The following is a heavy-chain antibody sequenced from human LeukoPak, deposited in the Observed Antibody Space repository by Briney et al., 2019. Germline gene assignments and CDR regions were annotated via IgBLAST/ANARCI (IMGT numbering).Heavy chain of an antibody. CDR1: GDSVSSNSAA. D-gene: IGHD5-24*01. Sequence: PSQTLSLTCAISGDSVSSNSAAWNWLRQSPSRGLEWLGRTYYRSKWYNDYAVSVKSRITVNPDTSKNQFSLQLSSVTPEDTALYYCAREKWLPPGYSYYGMDVWGQGTTVTVSS. CDR3: AREKWLPPGYSYYGMDV. V-gene: IGHV6-1*01. CDR2: TYYRSKWYN. J-gene: IGHJ6*02.